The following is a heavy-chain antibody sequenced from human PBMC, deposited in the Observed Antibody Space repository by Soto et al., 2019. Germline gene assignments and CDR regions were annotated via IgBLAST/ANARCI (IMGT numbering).Heavy chain of an antibody. J-gene: IGHJ6*02. V-gene: IGHV3-23*01. CDR1: GSTFSSYA. Sequence: EVRLLESGGGLKQPGGSLRLSCAASGSTFSSYAMTWVRLAPGKGLEWVSTISTSGTKIYYADSVKGRFSISRDNSDNTVSLQMSSLRAEDTAIYYCAKGNMVRGSYYGMDLWGPGTTVTVSS. D-gene: IGHD3-10*01. CDR3: AKGNMVRGSYYGMDL. CDR2: ISTSGTKI.